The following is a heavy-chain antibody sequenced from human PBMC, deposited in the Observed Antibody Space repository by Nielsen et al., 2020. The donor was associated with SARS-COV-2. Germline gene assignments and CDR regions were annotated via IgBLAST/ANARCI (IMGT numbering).Heavy chain of an antibody. CDR2: ISAYNGNT. CDR3: ARDGPSITSFGVVIIPVFDY. D-gene: IGHD3-3*01. V-gene: IGHV1-18*01. Sequence: ASVKVSCKASGYTFTSYGISWVRQAPGQGLEWMGWISAYNGNTNYAQKLQGRVTMTTDTSTSTAYMELRSLRSDDTAVYYCARDGPSITSFGVVIIPVFDYWGQGTLVTVSS. CDR1: GYTFTSYG. J-gene: IGHJ4*02.